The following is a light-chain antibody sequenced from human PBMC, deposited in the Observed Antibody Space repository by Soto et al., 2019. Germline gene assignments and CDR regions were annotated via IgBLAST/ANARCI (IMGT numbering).Light chain of an antibody. Sequence: EIVLTQSPGTLSLSPGARATLSCRASQSVSSSQLAWYQQRPGQAPRPLMYGASSRATGIPDRLSGSGSGTDLTITISRLEPEDFEVYDGQQYGSSPITFGQGTRLEIK. CDR2: GAS. V-gene: IGKV3-20*01. CDR1: QSVSSSQ. J-gene: IGKJ5*01. CDR3: QQYGSSPIT.